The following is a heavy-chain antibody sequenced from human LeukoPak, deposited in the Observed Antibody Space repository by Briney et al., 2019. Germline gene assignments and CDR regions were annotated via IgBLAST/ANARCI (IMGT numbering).Heavy chain of an antibody. CDR2: INPSGGTT. J-gene: IGHJ1*01. Sequence: ASVKVSCKASGYTFTSYYMHWVRQAPGQGLEGMGIINPSGGTTSYAQKFQGRVTMTRDNSTSTVYIELSSRISADPAVYYCARVRLEAAHEYFQHWGQGTLVTVSS. CDR1: GYTFTSYY. V-gene: IGHV1-46*01. CDR3: ARVRLEAAHEYFQH. D-gene: IGHD6-25*01.